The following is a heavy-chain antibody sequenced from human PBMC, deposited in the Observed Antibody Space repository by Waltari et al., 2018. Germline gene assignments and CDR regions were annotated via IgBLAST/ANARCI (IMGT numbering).Heavy chain of an antibody. CDR3: TGWGGMNV. Sequence: EVQLVESGGDLVQPGGSLILSCEASGFSFSTYWMSWVRQAPGKGLEWVAHIKEDGSKKYYVESVKGRFTITRDNAKNSLYLQMSSLRGEDTAVYYCTGWGGMNVWGQGTTVTVSS. CDR1: GFSFSTYW. J-gene: IGHJ6*02. V-gene: IGHV3-7*03. CDR2: IKEDGSKK. D-gene: IGHD1-26*01.